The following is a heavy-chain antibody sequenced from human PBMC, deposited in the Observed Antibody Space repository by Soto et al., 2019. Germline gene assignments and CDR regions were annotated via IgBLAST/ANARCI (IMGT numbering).Heavy chain of an antibody. D-gene: IGHD2-8*02. J-gene: IGHJ4*02. CDR1: GFTFTSSA. V-gene: IGHV1-58*01. CDR3: AADFPGGGYPIDY. Sequence: ASVKVSCKASGFTFTSSAVQWVRQARGQRLEWIGWIVVGSGNTNYAQKFQERVTITRDMSTSTAYMELSSLRSEDTAVYYCAADFPGGGYPIDYWGQGTLVTVSS. CDR2: IVVGSGNT.